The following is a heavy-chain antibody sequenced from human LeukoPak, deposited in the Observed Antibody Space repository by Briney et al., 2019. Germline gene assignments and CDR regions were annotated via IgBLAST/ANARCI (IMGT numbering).Heavy chain of an antibody. CDR3: ANDNRDNWFDP. Sequence: GGSLRLSCVASGFIFSNYGMHWVRQALGKGLEWVTFIRHDESYRYYADSVKGRFTVSRDNSKNTLYLQMNGLRAEDTAVYYCANDNRDNWFDPWGQGTLVTVSS. CDR2: IRHDESYR. D-gene: IGHD1-14*01. CDR1: GFIFSNYG. J-gene: IGHJ5*02. V-gene: IGHV3-30*02.